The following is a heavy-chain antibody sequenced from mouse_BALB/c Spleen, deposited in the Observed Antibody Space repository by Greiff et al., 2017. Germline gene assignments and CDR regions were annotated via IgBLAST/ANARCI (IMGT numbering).Heavy chain of an antibody. CDR2: IYPGDGDT. CDR3: ARAGGYPWYFDV. J-gene: IGHJ1*01. Sequence: QVQLKESGAELVRPGSSVKISCKASGYAFSSYWMNWVKQRPGQGLEWIGQIYPGDGDTNYNGKFKGKATLTADKSSSTAYMQLSSLTSEDSAVYFCARAGGYPWYFDVWGAGTTVTVSS. CDR1: GYAFSSYW. V-gene: IGHV1-80*01. D-gene: IGHD2-2*01.